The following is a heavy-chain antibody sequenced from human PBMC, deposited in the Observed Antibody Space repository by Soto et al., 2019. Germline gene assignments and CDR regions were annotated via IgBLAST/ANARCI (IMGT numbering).Heavy chain of an antibody. Sequence: AGGSLRLSCAASGFTFSSYSMNWVRQAPGKGLEWVSSISSSSSYIYYADSVKGRFTISRDNAKNSLYLQMNSLRAEDTAVYYCARDEDIVVVPAALSAPYYYYGMDVWGQGTTVTVYS. CDR3: ARDEDIVVVPAALSAPYYYYGMDV. V-gene: IGHV3-21*01. CDR1: GFTFSSYS. CDR2: ISSSSSYI. D-gene: IGHD2-2*01. J-gene: IGHJ6*02.